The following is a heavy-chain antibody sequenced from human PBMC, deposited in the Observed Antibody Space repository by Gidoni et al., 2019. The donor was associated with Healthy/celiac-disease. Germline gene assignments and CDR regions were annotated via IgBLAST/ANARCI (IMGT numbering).Heavy chain of an antibody. CDR2: ISYDGSNK. V-gene: IGHV3-30-3*01. CDR3: ARETVTTIYYYYGMDV. Sequence: QVQLVESVGGVVQPGRSLRLSCAASGFTFSSYAMHWVRQAAGKVREWVAVISYDGSNKYYADSVKGRFNISRENSKNTLYLQMNSLRAEDTAVYYCARETVTTIYYYYGMDVWGQGTTDTVSS. CDR1: GFTFSSYA. D-gene: IGHD4-17*01. J-gene: IGHJ6*02.